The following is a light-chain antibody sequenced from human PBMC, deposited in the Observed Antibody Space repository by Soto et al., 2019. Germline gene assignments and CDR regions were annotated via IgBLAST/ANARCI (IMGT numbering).Light chain of an antibody. CDR1: QSVSSSS. Sequence: MVWRHSRGALSXXPGEXATLXXRASQSVSSSSLAWYQQKPCLSPRLLIYGPSSRATGIPDRFRGSGSGTDLTLTISRLESEGFAVYYCQQYCTSRPFGQGTRMEIK. CDR3: QQYCTSRP. J-gene: IGKJ5*01. CDR2: GPS. V-gene: IGKV3-20*01.